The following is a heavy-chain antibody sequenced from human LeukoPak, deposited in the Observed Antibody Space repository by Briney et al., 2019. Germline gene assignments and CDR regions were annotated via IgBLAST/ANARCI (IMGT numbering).Heavy chain of an antibody. D-gene: IGHD4-17*01. J-gene: IGHJ4*02. V-gene: IGHV3-7*01. CDR2: IKQDGSEK. CDR3: ARDRITVTTGGVDY. Sequence: TGGSLRLSCAASGFTFSDYWMSWVRQAPGKGLEWVANIKQDGSEKYFVDSVKGRFTISRDNAKNSLYLQMSSLRVEDTAVYYCARDRITVTTGGVDYWGQGTLVTVSS. CDR1: GFTFSDYW.